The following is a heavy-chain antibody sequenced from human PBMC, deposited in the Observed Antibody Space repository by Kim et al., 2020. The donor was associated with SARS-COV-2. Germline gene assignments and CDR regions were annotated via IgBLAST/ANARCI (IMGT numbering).Heavy chain of an antibody. V-gene: IGHV4-39*01. CDR2: IYYSGST. J-gene: IGHJ4*02. CDR1: GGSISSSSYY. CDR3: ARHTRSDYGGNGPPDY. Sequence: SETLSLTCTVSGGSISSSSYYWGWIRQPPGKGLEWIGSIYYSGSTYYNPSLKSRVTISVDTSKNQFSLKLSSVTAADTAVYYCARHTRSDYGGNGPPDYWGQGTLVTVSS. D-gene: IGHD4-17*01.